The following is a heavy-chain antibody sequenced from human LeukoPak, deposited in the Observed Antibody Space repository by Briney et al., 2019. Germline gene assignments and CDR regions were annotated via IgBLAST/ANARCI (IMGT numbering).Heavy chain of an antibody. D-gene: IGHD3-9*01. CDR1: GGSFSGYY. V-gene: IGHV4-34*01. CDR3: AISHADDILTG. CDR2: INYSGST. J-gene: IGHJ4*02. Sequence: SETLSLTCAVYGGSFSGYYWSWIRQPPGKGLEWIGEINYSGSTNYNPSLKSRVTISVDTSKNQFSLKLSSVTAADTAVYYCAISHADDILTGWGQGTLVTVSS.